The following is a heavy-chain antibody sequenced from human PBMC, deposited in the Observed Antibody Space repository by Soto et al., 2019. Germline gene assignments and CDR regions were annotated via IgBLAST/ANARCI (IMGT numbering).Heavy chain of an antibody. CDR3: AKDRKGFYGSGSSLYY. CDR2: ISGSGGST. J-gene: IGHJ4*02. V-gene: IGHV3-23*01. Sequence: EVQLLESGGGLVQPGGSLRLSCAASGFTFSSYAMSWVRQAPGKGLEWVSAISGSGGSTYYADSVKGRFTISRDNSKNTLYLQMNRLRAEDTAVYYCAKDRKGFYGSGSSLYYWGQGTLVTVSS. CDR1: GFTFSSYA. D-gene: IGHD3-10*01.